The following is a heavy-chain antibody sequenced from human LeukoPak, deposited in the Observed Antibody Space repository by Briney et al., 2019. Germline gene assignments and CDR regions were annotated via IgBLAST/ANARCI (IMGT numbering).Heavy chain of an antibody. CDR2: INHSGST. D-gene: IGHD6-13*01. CDR3: ARDAAGLYSSSWYPSPRVGFDAFDI. V-gene: IGHV4-34*01. CDR1: GGSFSDYY. J-gene: IGHJ3*02. Sequence: IPSETLSLTCAVYGGSFSDYYWSWIRQPPGKGLEWIGEINHSGSTNYNPSLKSRVTISVDTSKNQFSLKLSSVTAADTAVYYCARDAAGLYSSSWYPSPRVGFDAFDIWGQGTMVTVSS.